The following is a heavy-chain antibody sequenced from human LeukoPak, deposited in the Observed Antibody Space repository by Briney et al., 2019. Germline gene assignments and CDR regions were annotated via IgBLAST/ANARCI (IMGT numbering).Heavy chain of an antibody. D-gene: IGHD3-9*01. Sequence: GGSLRLSCAASGFTFSSYGMSWVRQAPGKGLEWVSAISGSGGSTYYADSVKGRFTISRDNSKNTLYLQMNSLRAEDTAVYYCARRDYDILTGNIDYWGQGTLVTVSS. CDR3: ARRDYDILTGNIDY. CDR1: GFTFSSYG. J-gene: IGHJ4*02. V-gene: IGHV3-23*01. CDR2: ISGSGGST.